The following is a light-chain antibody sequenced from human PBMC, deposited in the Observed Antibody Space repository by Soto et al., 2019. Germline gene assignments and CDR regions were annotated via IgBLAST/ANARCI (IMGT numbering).Light chain of an antibody. CDR2: GAS. Sequence: EIVLTQSPGTLSLSPGERATLSCRASQSVSNNYLAWYQQKPGQAPRLLIYGASNRATGIPARFSGSGSGTDFTLTISSLEPEDFAVYYCQQRNNWPWTFGQGTKVDIK. CDR3: QQRNNWPWT. J-gene: IGKJ1*01. CDR1: QSVSNNY. V-gene: IGKV3D-20*02.